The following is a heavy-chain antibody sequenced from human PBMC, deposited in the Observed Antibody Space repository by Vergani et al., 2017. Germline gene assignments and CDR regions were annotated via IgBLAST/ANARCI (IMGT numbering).Heavy chain of an antibody. V-gene: IGHV3-66*01. Sequence: EVQLVESGGGLVQPGGSLRVSCSASGFRVTTYYMSWVRQAPGKGLEWVSVIKSDGRTSYAVSVRGSFTISRGTSRNAFYLQMNILRVEDTGVYYCTGSECSGTTCYGHYFNLGGHGILVTVSS. J-gene: IGHJ4*01. D-gene: IGHD2-2*01. CDR3: TGSECSGTTCYGHYFNL. CDR1: GFRVTTYY. CDR2: IKSDGRT.